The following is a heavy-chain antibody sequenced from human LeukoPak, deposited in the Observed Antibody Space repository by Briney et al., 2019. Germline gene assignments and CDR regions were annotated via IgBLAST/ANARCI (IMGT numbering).Heavy chain of an antibody. CDR1: VGSISSYY. J-gene: IGHJ4*02. CDR3: ARYDSSGKGLDY. CDR2: IYYSGST. D-gene: IGHD3-22*01. Sequence: SETLSLTCTVSVGSISSYYWSWIRQPPGKGLEWIGYIYYSGSTNYNPSLKSRVTISVDTSKNQFSLKLSSVTAADTAVYYCARYDSSGKGLDYWGQGTLVTVSS. V-gene: IGHV4-59*01.